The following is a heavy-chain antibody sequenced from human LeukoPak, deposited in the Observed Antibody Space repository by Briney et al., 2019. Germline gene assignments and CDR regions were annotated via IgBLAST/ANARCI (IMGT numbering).Heavy chain of an antibody. CDR3: AKDSKIVGATFRSYHYMDV. CDR2: ISSSSSPI. D-gene: IGHD1-26*01. CDR1: GLTFSSYS. Sequence: GGSLRLSCVVSGLTFSSYSMNWVRQAPGKGLEWVSYISSSSSPIYDSDSVKGRFTISRDNAKNSLYLEMNSLRAEDTAVYYCAKDSKIVGATFRSYHYMDVWGKGTAVTVSS. J-gene: IGHJ6*03. V-gene: IGHV3-48*01.